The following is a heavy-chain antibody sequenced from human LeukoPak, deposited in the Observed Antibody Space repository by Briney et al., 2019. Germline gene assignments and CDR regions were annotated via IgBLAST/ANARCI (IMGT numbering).Heavy chain of an antibody. V-gene: IGHV3-23*01. CDR2: IGASGDHT. CDR3: AREQNFVVVPAAGWFDP. CDR1: GFTFTNYA. Sequence: GGSLRLSCAASGFTFTNYAMTWVRQAPGKGLEWVSSIGASGDHTLYADSVKGRFTISRDNSKNTLYLQMNSLRAEDAAVYYCAREQNFVVVPAAGWFDPWGQGTLVTVSS. J-gene: IGHJ5*02. D-gene: IGHD2-2*01.